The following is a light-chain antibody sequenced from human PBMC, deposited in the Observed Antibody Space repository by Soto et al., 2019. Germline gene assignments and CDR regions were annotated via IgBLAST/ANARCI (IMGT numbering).Light chain of an antibody. Sequence: QTVVTQEPSFSVSPGGTVTLTCGLSSGSVSTSYYPSWYQQTPGQAPRTLIYSTNTRSSGVPDRFSGSILGNKAALTITGAQADDESDYYCVLYMGSPNWVFGGGTKVTVL. J-gene: IGLJ3*02. CDR1: SGSVSTSYY. V-gene: IGLV8-61*01. CDR2: STN. CDR3: VLYMGSPNWV.